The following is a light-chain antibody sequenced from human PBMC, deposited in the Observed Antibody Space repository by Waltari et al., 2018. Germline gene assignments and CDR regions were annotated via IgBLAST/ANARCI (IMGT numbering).Light chain of an antibody. CDR3: QSYDSSDLWV. Sequence: NFMLTQPHSVSESPGKTVTISCTRSIGSIASNYGQWYQQRPGSSPTPVIFEDDQRPSGVPDRFSGSIDSSSNSASLTISGLKTEDEADYYCQSYDSSDLWVFGGGTRLTVL. CDR2: EDD. V-gene: IGLV6-57*01. CDR1: IGSIASNY. J-gene: IGLJ3*02.